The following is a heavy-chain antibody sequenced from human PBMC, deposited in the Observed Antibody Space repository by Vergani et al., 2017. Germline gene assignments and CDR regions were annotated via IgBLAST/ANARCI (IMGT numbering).Heavy chain of an antibody. CDR1: GFTFDDYA. CDR3: AKSSGRYYPVRN. J-gene: IGHJ4*02. CDR2: ISWNSGSI. Sequence: EVQLVESGGGLVQPGRSLRLSCAASGFTFDDYAMHWVRQAPGKGLEWVSGISWNSGSIGYAGSVKGRLTISRDNAKNSLYLQMNSLRAEDTAVYYCAKSSGRYYPVRNWGQGTLVTVSS. D-gene: IGHD1-26*01. V-gene: IGHV3-9*01.